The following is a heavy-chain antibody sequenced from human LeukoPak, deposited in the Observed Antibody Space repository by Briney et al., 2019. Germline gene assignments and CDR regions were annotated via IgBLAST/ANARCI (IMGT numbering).Heavy chain of an antibody. D-gene: IGHD3-10*01. Sequence: PSETLSLTCTVSGGSIDNYYWTWIRQPPGKGLEWIGYIYYSGSTNYNPSLRSRVTISLDTSKNPFSLKLTSLTAADTAVYYCARARITMVRGANSVMTNFDYWGQGTLVTVSS. CDR1: GGSIDNYY. J-gene: IGHJ4*02. CDR2: IYYSGST. V-gene: IGHV4-59*01. CDR3: ARARITMVRGANSVMTNFDY.